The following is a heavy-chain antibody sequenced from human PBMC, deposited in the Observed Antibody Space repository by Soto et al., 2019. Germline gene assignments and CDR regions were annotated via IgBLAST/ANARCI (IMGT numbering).Heavy chain of an antibody. V-gene: IGHV3-13*01. Sequence: LRLSCAASGFTFSSYDMHWVRQATGKGLEWVSAIGIAGDTYYSASVKGRFTISRENAKNSLYLQMNSLRAGDTAVYHCARGFYYGMDVWGQGTTVTVSS. CDR3: ARGFYYGMDV. CDR1: GFTFSSYD. J-gene: IGHJ6*02. CDR2: IGIAGDT.